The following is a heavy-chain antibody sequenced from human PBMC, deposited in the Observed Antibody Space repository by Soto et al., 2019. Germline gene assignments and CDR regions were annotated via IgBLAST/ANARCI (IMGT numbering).Heavy chain of an antibody. CDR1: GFSFSSIGEG. Sequence: QITLKESGPTLVKPTQTLTLTCTFPGFSFSSIGEGVGWIRQPPGKALEWLALIYWDDDKRYSPSLKSRLTITKDTSKNQVVLTMTNMDPVDTATYYCVQSRCGGDCLQSYSSHSYYGLDVWGQGNKVNVSS. CDR2: IYWDDDK. CDR3: VQSRCGGDCLQSYSSHSYYGLDV. D-gene: IGHD2-21*02. J-gene: IGHJ6*02. V-gene: IGHV2-5*02.